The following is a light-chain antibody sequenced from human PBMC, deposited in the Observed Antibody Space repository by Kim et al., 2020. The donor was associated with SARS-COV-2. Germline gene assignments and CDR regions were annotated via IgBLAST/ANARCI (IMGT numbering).Light chain of an antibody. Sequence: LSPGERATVSCRASQTVTSNSLAWYQQRPGQAPRVLIYATSSRAVDIPDRFAGSGSGTDFTLTISRVEPEDFAVYYCQQFASSPYTFGQGTKLEI. CDR1: QTVTSNS. V-gene: IGKV3-20*01. J-gene: IGKJ2*01. CDR3: QQFASSPYT. CDR2: ATS.